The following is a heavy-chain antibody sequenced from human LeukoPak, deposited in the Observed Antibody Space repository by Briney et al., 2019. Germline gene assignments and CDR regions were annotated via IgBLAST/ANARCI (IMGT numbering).Heavy chain of an antibody. CDR1: GFSFDDYA. D-gene: IGHD2/OR15-2a*01. J-gene: IGHJ2*01. CDR2: ISWNIGRI. V-gene: IGHV3-9*01. Sequence: GGSLRLFCAASGFSFDDYAMHWVRQAPGKGLEWVSGISWNIGRIDYADSVKGRFTISRDNAKNSLYLQMNSLRTEDTALYYCAKGSISWYFDLWGRGTQVTVSS. CDR3: AKGSISWYFDL.